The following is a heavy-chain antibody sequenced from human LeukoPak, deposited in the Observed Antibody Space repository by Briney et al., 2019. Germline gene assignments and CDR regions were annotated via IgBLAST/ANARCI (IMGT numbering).Heavy chain of an antibody. V-gene: IGHV3-7*01. CDR1: GFTFTTYW. D-gene: IGHD3-10*01. CDR2: INQDGTEK. Sequence: GGSLRLSCAASGFTFTTYWMSCVRQFPGKGLQWVANINQDGTEKYSVDLVKGRFTIPRDNAKNSLHLQMNSLRVEDTAIYYCVKVAKYYYGSETYYFFEQWGQGTPVTASS. CDR3: VKVAKYYYGSETYYFFEQ. J-gene: IGHJ4*02.